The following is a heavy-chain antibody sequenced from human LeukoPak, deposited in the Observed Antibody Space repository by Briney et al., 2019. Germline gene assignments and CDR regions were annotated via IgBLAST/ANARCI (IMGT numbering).Heavy chain of an antibody. CDR1: GFTFSDYY. CDR2: ISSSTSYT. Sequence: KPGGSLRLSCAASGFTFSDYYLSWIRQAPGKGLEWVSYISSSTSYTNYADSVKGRFTISRENAKNSLYLHMNSLRGEDTAVYYCARRGGSTATGYYFDYWGQGTLVT. V-gene: IGHV3-11*06. D-gene: IGHD3-10*01. J-gene: IGHJ4*02. CDR3: ARRGGSTATGYYFDY.